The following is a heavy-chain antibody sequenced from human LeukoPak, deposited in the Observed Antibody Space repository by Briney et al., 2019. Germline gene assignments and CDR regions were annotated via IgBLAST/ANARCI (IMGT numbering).Heavy chain of an antibody. V-gene: IGHV3-7*03. Sequence: GGSLRLSCAASGFTFNSYWTTWVRQAPGKGLEWVANIKQDGSEKLYVDSVKGRFAISRDNAKNSLYLQMNSLRVEDTAVYYCANIRGGWGQGTLVTVSS. J-gene: IGHJ4*02. CDR3: ANIRGG. D-gene: IGHD3-16*01. CDR2: IKQDGSEK. CDR1: GFTFNSYW.